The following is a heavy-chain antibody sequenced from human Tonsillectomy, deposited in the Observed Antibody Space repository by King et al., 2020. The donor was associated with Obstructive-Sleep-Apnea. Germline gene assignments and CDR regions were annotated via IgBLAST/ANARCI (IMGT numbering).Heavy chain of an antibody. CDR2: MNPNSGNT. Sequence: QVQLVESGAEVKKPGASVKVSCKASGYTFTNYDVNWVRRATGQGLEWMKWMNPNSGNTAFAQKFQGRVTMTSNTSITTAYMELSSLTSDDTAMYYCAIRRGTGGCNYWGQGTLVTVSS. J-gene: IGHJ4*02. D-gene: IGHD2/OR15-2a*01. CDR3: AIRRGTGGCNY. V-gene: IGHV1-8*01. CDR1: GYTFTNYD.